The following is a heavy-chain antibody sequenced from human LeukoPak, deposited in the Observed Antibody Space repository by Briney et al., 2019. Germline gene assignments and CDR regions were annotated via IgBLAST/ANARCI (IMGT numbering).Heavy chain of an antibody. Sequence: SETLSLTCAVYGGSFSGYYWSWIRQPPGKGLEWIGEINHSGSTNYNPSLKSRDTISVDTSKNQFSLKLSSVTAADTAVYYCARGIVVVPAASKKIDYWGQGTLVTVSS. D-gene: IGHD2-2*01. V-gene: IGHV4-34*01. J-gene: IGHJ4*02. CDR3: ARGIVVVPAASKKIDY. CDR2: INHSGST. CDR1: GGSFSGYY.